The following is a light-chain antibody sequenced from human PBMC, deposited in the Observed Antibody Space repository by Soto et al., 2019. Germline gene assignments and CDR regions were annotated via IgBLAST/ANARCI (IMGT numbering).Light chain of an antibody. J-gene: IGLJ2*01. CDR2: RGN. V-gene: IGLV1-44*01. CDR3: ASWDGSLNGPGL. Sequence: QSVLTQPPSASGTPGQTVTISCSGSSSNTARHSVNWYRQLPGTAPKLLIYRGNQRPTGVPARFTGSTSGASASLAISGLQSEDEADYYCASWDGSLNGPGLFGGGTKVTVL. CDR1: SSNTARHS.